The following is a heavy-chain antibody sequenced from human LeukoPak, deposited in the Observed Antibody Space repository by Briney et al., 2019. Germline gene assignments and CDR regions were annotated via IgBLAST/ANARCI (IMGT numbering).Heavy chain of an antibody. CDR1: GYSISSGYY. Sequence: SETLSLTCAVSGYSISSGYYWGRVRQPPGKGLEWIGTIYHSESTYYNPSLKSRVTISVDTSKNQFSLKLSSVTAADTAVYYCAREDYNGNWFDPWGQGTLVTVSS. D-gene: IGHD4-11*01. CDR3: AREDYNGNWFDP. CDR2: IYHSEST. V-gene: IGHV4-38-2*02. J-gene: IGHJ5*02.